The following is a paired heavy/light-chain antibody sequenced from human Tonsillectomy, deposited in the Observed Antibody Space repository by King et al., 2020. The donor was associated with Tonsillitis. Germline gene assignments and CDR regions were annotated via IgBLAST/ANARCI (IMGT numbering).Light chain of an antibody. Sequence: QTVVTQEPSFSVSPGGTVTLTCGLSSGSVSTSYYPSWYQQTPGQAPRTLIYSTNTRSSGVPDRFSGSILGNKAALTITGAQADDESDYYCVLYMGSGNVVFGGGTKLTVL. V-gene: IGLV8-61*01. CDR3: VLYMGSGNVV. J-gene: IGLJ2*01. CDR2: STN. CDR1: SGSVSTSYY.
Heavy chain of an antibody. J-gene: IGHJ4*02. CDR2: INPSDGIT. D-gene: IGHD3-16*02. Sequence: QVQLVQSGAEVKKPGASVKVSCKASGYTFTSYYIHWVRQAPGQGLEWMGIINPSDGITSYAQKFQGTVTMTRDTSTSTVYMELSSLRSEDTAVYYCARAAFGGLIVIPYFDYWGQGTLVTVSS. CDR3: ARAAFGGLIVIPYFDY. V-gene: IGHV1-46*01. CDR1: GYTFTSYY.